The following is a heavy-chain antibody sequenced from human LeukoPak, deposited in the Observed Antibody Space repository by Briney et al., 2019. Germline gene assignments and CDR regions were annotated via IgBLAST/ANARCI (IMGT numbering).Heavy chain of an antibody. CDR2: IYPGDSDT. D-gene: IGHD2-15*01. Sequence: HGESLKISCKGSGYSFTSYWIGWVRQMPGKGLEWMGIIYPGDSDTRYSPSFQGQVTISADKSISTAYLQWSSLKASDTAMYYCARHTPPGWELSIYCSGGSCFPEGADYWGQGTLVTVSS. J-gene: IGHJ4*02. CDR3: ARHTPPGWELSIYCSGGSCFPEGADY. CDR1: GYSFTSYW. V-gene: IGHV5-51*01.